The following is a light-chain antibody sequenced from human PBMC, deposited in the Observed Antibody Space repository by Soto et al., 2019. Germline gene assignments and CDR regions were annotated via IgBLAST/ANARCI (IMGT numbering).Light chain of an antibody. V-gene: IGKV3-20*01. CDR3: QQRAT. Sequence: EIVLTQSPGTLSLSPGEIATLSCRASQSVSNNYLAWYQQKPGQAPRLLIYGASNRATGIPDRFSGSGSGTDFTLTISRLEPEDFAVYYCQQRATFGQGTKVDIK. J-gene: IGKJ1*01. CDR1: QSVSNNY. CDR2: GAS.